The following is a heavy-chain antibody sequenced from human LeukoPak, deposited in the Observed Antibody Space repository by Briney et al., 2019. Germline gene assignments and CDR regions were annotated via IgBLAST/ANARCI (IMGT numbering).Heavy chain of an antibody. J-gene: IGHJ3*02. CDR2: IYHSGST. Sequence: SQTLSLTCAVSGVSISSGGYSWSWIRQPPGKGLEWIGYIYHSGSTYYNPSLKSRVTISVDRSKNQFSLKLSSVTAADTAVYYCARDRFHFWSGYYTTFDAFDIWGQGTMVTVSS. D-gene: IGHD3-3*02. CDR3: ARDRFHFWSGYYTTFDAFDI. CDR1: GVSISSGGYS. V-gene: IGHV4-30-2*01.